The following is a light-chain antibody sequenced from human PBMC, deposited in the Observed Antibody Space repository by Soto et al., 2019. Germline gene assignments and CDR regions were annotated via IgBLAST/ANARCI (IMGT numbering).Light chain of an antibody. CDR3: GTWDSSLSAVV. V-gene: IGLV1-51*01. CDR1: SSNIGNNY. J-gene: IGLJ2*01. CDR2: DNN. Sequence: QSVLTQPPSVSAAPGQKVTISCSGSSSNIGNNYVSWYQQLPGTAPKLLIYDNNKRPSGIPDRFPGSKSGTSATLGITGLQTGDEADYYCGTWDSSLSAVVFGGGTKSPS.